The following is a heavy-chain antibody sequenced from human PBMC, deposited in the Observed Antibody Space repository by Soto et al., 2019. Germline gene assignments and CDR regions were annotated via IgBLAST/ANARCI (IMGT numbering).Heavy chain of an antibody. CDR3: ARGRGAANVWSGYYTGTNY. J-gene: IGHJ4*02. V-gene: IGHV3-21*01. Sequence: PGGSLRLSCAASGFTFSSYSMNWVRQAPGKGLEWVSSITSSTSYIYYADSVKGRFTISRDNAKNSLYLQMNSLRAADTAVYYCARGRGAANVWSGYYTGTNYWGQGTLVTVSS. D-gene: IGHD3-3*01. CDR2: ITSSTSYI. CDR1: GFTFSSYS.